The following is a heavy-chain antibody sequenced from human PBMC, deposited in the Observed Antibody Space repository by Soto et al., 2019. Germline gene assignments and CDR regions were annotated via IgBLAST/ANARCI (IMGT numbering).Heavy chain of an antibody. V-gene: IGHV4-30-4*01. J-gene: IGHJ4*02. Sequence: QVQLQESGPGLVKPSQTLSLTCTVSGGSISSGDHYWGWIRQPPGRGLGWFGHIYNSGSTYYNPSLKSRVIISVDTSENQCSLKLSSVPAADTAVYYCVRGRGYSYGIDYWGQGTLVTVSS. CDR2: IYNSGST. D-gene: IGHD5-18*01. CDR1: GGSISSGDHY. CDR3: VRGRGYSYGIDY.